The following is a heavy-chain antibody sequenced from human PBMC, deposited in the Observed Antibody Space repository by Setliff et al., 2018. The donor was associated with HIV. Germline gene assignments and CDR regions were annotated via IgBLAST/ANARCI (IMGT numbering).Heavy chain of an antibody. CDR1: GFTVSSYY. Sequence: GGSLRLSCAASGFTVSSYYMSWVRQAPGKGLEWVSTIYSDGNTYHADSVKGRFTLSRDNSENALFLQMNSLRPEDTAVYYCVRDLPPDYWGQGTLVTVSS. V-gene: IGHV3-66*02. CDR2: IYSDGNT. J-gene: IGHJ4*02. CDR3: VRDLPPDY.